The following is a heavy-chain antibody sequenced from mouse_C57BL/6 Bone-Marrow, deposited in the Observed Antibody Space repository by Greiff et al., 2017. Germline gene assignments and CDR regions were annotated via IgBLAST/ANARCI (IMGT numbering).Heavy chain of an antibody. CDR2: IYIGNGYT. CDR1: GYTFTSYG. V-gene: IGHV1-58*01. J-gene: IGHJ1*03. CDR3: ARKNYYGSRDWYFDV. D-gene: IGHD1-1*01. Sequence: VQLKESGAELVRPGSSVKMSCKTSGYTFTSYGINWVKQRPGQGLEWIGYIYIGNGYTEYNEKFKGKATLISDTSSSTAYMQLSSLTSEDSAIYFCARKNYYGSRDWYFDVWGTGTTVTVSS.